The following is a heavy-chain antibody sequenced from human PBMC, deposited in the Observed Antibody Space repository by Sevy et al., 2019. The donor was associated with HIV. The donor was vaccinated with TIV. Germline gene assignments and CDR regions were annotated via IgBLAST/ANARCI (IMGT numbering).Heavy chain of an antibody. J-gene: IGHJ4*02. Sequence: GGSLRLSCAASGFTFSSYSINWVRQAPGKGLEWVSSISSSSSYIYYADSVKGRFTISRDNAKNSLYLQMNSLRAEDTAVYYCARDRSTGGYFDYWGQGTLVTVSS. CDR3: ARDRSTGGYFDY. CDR2: ISSSSSYI. CDR1: GFTFSSYS. D-gene: IGHD2-2*01. V-gene: IGHV3-21*01.